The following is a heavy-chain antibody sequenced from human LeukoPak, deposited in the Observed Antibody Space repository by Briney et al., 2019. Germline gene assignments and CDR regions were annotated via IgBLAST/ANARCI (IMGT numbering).Heavy chain of an antibody. V-gene: IGHV3-33*01. CDR2: IWYDGSDK. D-gene: IGHD3-10*01. Sequence: PGGSLRLSCEASGFTFSNYGMHWVREAPGKGLEWLAVIWYDGSDKYYGDSVKGRFTISRDNSKNTLYLQMNSLRAEDTAVYYCARDGSDGSGSFDYWGQGTLVTVSS. CDR3: ARDGSDGSGSFDY. CDR1: GFTFSNYG. J-gene: IGHJ4*02.